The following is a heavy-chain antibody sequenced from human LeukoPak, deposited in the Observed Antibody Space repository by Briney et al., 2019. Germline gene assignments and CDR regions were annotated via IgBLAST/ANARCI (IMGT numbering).Heavy chain of an antibody. J-gene: IGHJ1*01. V-gene: IGHV3-33*01. CDR1: GFTFSSYG. CDR2: IWYDGSNK. D-gene: IGHD1-26*01. CDR3: ARGYNSGSTWNFQH. Sequence: GRSLRLSCAASGFTFSSYGMHWVRQAPGKGLEWVAVIWYDGSNKYYAGSVKGRFTISRDNSKNTLYLQMNSLRAEDTAVYYCARGYNSGSTWNFQHWGQGTLVTVSS.